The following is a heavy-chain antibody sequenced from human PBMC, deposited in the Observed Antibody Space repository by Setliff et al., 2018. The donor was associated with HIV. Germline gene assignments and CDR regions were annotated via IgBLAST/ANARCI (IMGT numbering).Heavy chain of an antibody. CDR1: GFPFDVYA. CDR3: AKAYFGGFGV. J-gene: IGHJ4*03. V-gene: IGHV3-9*03. CDR2: ITWNSGSV. Sequence: GGSLRLSCVASGFPFDVYAMHWVRQIPGKGLEWVAGITWNSGSVGYADSVKGRFSISRDNSKNTLYLQMNSLRPEDMGFYYCAKAYFGGFGVWGLGTLVTVSS. D-gene: IGHD1-26*01.